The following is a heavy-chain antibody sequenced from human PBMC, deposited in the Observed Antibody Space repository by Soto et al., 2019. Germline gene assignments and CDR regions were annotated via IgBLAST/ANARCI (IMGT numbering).Heavy chain of an antibody. V-gene: IGHV3-15*01. J-gene: IGHJ4*02. CDR1: VISFSDAW. CDR2: IKRQTEGGTT. CDR3: TTDPPAGSTAIAY. Sequence: GGSLRPSGVGSVISFSDAWLGRVRQAPGRGLEWVGRIKRQTEGGTTDYPASVKGRFIISRDDSENTLYLQMNSLKTEDTAMYYCTTDPPAGSTAIAYWGQGT. D-gene: IGHD5-18*01.